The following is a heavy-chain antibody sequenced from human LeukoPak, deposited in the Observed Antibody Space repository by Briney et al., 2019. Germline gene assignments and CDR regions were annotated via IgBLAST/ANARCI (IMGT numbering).Heavy chain of an antibody. J-gene: IGHJ3*02. CDR2: IHISGST. D-gene: IGHD2-21*01. CDR3: ARDKRGIGDDAFAI. CDR1: GGSISGYY. Sequence: SETLSLTCTVSGGSISGYYWSWIRQPPGKGLEWIGYIHISGSTNYSPSLKSRVTISVDTSKSQFSLKLTSVTAADTAIYYCARDKRGIGDDAFAIWGQGTMVTVSS. V-gene: IGHV4-59*01.